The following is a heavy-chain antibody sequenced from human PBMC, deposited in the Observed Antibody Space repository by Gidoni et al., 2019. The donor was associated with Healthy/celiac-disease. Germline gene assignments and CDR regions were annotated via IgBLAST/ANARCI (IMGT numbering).Heavy chain of an antibody. J-gene: IGHJ4*02. CDR2: ISGSGGST. CDR1: GFTFSSYA. V-gene: IGHV3-23*01. D-gene: IGHD2-15*01. CDR3: AKGGRYCSGGSCYPLDY. Sequence: EVQLLESGGGLVQPGGSLRLSCAASGFTFSSYAMSWVRQAPGKGLGWVSAISGSGGSTYYADSVKGRFTISRDNSKNTLYLQMNSLRAEDTAVYYCAKGGRYCSGGSCYPLDYWGQGTLVTVSS.